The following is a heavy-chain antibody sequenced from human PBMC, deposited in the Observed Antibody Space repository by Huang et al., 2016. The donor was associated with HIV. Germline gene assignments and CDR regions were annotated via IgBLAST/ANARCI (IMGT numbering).Heavy chain of an antibody. D-gene: IGHD6-13*01. CDR1: GFTFSSYG. V-gene: IGHV3-30*18. J-gene: IGHJ4*02. CDR2: ISDDGKTK. CDR3: AKGGSAAAVLDF. Sequence: QVQLVESGGGVVQPGRSLRLACAASGFTFSSYGMHWVRQVPGKGREWVAVISDDGKTKYYADSVKGRFSISRDKSKTTVYLQLNSLRVEDTAVYYCAKGGSAAAVLDFWGQGTLVTVSS.